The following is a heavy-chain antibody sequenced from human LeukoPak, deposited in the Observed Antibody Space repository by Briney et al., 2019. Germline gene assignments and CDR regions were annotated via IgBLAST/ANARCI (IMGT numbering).Heavy chain of an antibody. CDR3: ARAEQWLVTYYFDY. D-gene: IGHD6-19*01. Sequence: GGSLRLSCVASGFTSSSYAMRWVRQAPGKGLEWVSAIGAGSGAITIYADSVKGRFTIPRDNSKNTLYLQMNSLRAEDTAVYYCARAEQWLVTYYFDYWGQGTLVTVSS. J-gene: IGHJ4*02. V-gene: IGHV3-23*01. CDR1: GFTSSSYA. CDR2: IGAGSGAIT.